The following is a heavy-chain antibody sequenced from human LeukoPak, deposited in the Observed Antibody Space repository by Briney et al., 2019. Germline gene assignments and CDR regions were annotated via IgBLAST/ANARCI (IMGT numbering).Heavy chain of an antibody. V-gene: IGHV3-74*01. CDR3: ARPYSSGWYLPWFDP. D-gene: IGHD6-13*01. J-gene: IGHJ5*02. CDR1: GFTFSSYW. CDR2: INRNGSST. Sequence: GGSLRLSCAASGFTFSSYWMHWVRQAPGKGLVWVSRINRNGSSTSYADSVKGRFTISRDNAKNTLYLQMNSLRAEDTAVYYCARPYSSGWYLPWFDPWGQGTLVTVSS.